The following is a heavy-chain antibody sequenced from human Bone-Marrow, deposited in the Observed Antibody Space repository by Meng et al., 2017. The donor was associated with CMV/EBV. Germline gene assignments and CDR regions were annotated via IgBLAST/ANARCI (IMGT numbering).Heavy chain of an antibody. CDR2: IRYDGSNK. V-gene: IGHV3-30*02. CDR1: GFTFSSYG. J-gene: IGHJ5*02. CDR3: ARVVVVAATQGRTGWFDP. D-gene: IGHD2-15*01. Sequence: GESLKIACAASGFTFSSYGMHWVRQAPGKGLEWVAFIRYDGSNKYYADSVKGRFTISRDNSKNTLYLQMNSLRAEDTAVYYCARVVVVAATQGRTGWFDPWGEGTLVAVSS.